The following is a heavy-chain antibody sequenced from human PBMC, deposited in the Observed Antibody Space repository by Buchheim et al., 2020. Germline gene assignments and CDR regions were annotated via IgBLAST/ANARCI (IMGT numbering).Heavy chain of an antibody. J-gene: IGHJ5*02. CDR3: ARVNSSGHDYKFNWFDP. D-gene: IGHD5-12*01. CDR2: ISTSNGDT. Sequence: QVQLVQSGAEVKKPGASVKVSCKASGYTFTSHGISWVRQAPGEGLEWMGWISTSNGDTNYVQKLQGRVTMTTDTSTSTVYLELRSLRSDDTAVYYCARVNSSGHDYKFNWFDPWGQGTL. CDR1: GYTFTSHG. V-gene: IGHV1-18*04.